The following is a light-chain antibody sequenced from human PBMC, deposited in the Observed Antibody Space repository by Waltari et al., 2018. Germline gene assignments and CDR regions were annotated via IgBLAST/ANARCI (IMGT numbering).Light chain of an antibody. CDR1: SSNIENNF. J-gene: IGLJ3*02. V-gene: IGLV1-47*01. CDR3: AAWDDSLRNWV. Sequence: QSVLTQPPSASGTPGQRVSISCSGTSSNIENNFVFWYQQFPGTAPKLLIYRNTHRPAGDPDRFSGSKSGTSASLAISGLRSEDEADYYCAAWDDSLRNWVFGGGTKLTVL. CDR2: RNT.